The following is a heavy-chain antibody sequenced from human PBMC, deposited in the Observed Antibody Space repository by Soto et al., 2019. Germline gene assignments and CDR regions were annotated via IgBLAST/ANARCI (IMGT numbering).Heavy chain of an antibody. V-gene: IGHV3-23*01. CDR1: GLNFGNYA. CDR2: ISGGGDQT. J-gene: IGHJ4*02. Sequence: PGGSLRLSCAASGLNFGNYAVSWVRQAPGKGLERDATISGGGDQTLYADKVKGRFIISRDNSENKLYLQMNGMRAEDTAVYYCAKVVIFYYFEYWGQGT. D-gene: IGHD2-2*01. CDR3: AKVVIFYYFEY.